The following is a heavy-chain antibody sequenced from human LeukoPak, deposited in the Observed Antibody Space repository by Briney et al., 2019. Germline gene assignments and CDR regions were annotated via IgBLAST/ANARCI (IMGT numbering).Heavy chain of an antibody. J-gene: IGHJ4*02. CDR2: IYHSGST. D-gene: IGHD3-10*01. CDR3: ARDAYYYGSGSYYIN. Sequence: SETLSLTCAVSGYSISSGYYWGWIRQPPGKGLEWIGSIYHSGSTYYNPSLKSRVTISVDTSKNQFSLKLSSVTAADTAVYYCARDAYYYGSGSYYINWGQGTLVTVSS. CDR1: GYSISSGYY. V-gene: IGHV4-38-2*02.